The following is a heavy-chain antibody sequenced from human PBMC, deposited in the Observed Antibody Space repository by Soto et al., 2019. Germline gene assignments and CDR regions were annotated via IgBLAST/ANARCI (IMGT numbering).Heavy chain of an antibody. CDR1: GFTFTNYA. V-gene: IGHV3-23*01. CDR3: AKGIGSGWYDWFDP. J-gene: IGHJ5*02. Sequence: EVQLLESGGGLVQPGGSLRLSCVVSGFTFTNYAMTWVRQAPGKGLEWVSAIDGSGGDTFYADSVKGRFTMSRDKSKNTLYLQMNSLSAEDTAVYHCAKGIGSGWYDWFDPWGQGTLVTVSS. CDR2: IDGSGGDT. D-gene: IGHD6-19*01.